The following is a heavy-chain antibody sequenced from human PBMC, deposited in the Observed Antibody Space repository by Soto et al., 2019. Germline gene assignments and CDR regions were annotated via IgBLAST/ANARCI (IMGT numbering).Heavy chain of an antibody. Sequence: GGSLRLSCAASGFTFSSYEMNWVRQAPGKGLEWVSYISSSGSTIYYADSVKGRFTISRDNAKNSLYLQMNSLRAEDTAVYYCARANSSGWYWGFFDYWGQGTLVTVSS. J-gene: IGHJ4*02. V-gene: IGHV3-48*03. CDR1: GFTFSSYE. CDR3: ARANSSGWYWGFFDY. CDR2: ISSSGSTI. D-gene: IGHD6-19*01.